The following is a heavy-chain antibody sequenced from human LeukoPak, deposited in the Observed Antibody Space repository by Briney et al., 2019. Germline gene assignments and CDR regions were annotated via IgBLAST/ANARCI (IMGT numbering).Heavy chain of an antibody. D-gene: IGHD5-24*01. CDR2: IYYSVRT. Sequence: PSETLSLTCSVSGGSISNSSYYWGWIREPPGKGLEWIGSIYYSVRTYYNPSLKSRVTISVDTSKNQFSLKLSSVTAADTAVYYCARPSRDGYNYAYWGQGTLVTVSS. J-gene: IGHJ4*02. CDR1: GGSISNSSYY. V-gene: IGHV4-39*07. CDR3: ARPSRDGYNYAY.